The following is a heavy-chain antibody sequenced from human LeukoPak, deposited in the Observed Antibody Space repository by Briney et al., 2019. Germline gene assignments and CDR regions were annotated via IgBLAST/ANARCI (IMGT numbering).Heavy chain of an antibody. CDR2: IIPIFGTA. D-gene: IGHD3-3*01. CDR3: ARDSYSITIFGVARLEMDA. V-gene: IGHV1-69*06. J-gene: IGHJ6*04. CDR1: GGTFSSYA. Sequence: ASVKVSCKASGGTFSSYAISWVRQAPGQGLEWMGRIIPIFGTANYAQKFQGRVTITADKSTSTAYMELSSLRSEDTAVYYCARDSYSITIFGVARLEMDAWGKGTTVTVSS.